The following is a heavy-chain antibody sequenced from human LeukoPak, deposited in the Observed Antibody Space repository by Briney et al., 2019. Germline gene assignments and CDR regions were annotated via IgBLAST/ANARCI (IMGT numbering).Heavy chain of an antibody. V-gene: IGHV3-7*01. CDR3: ARAYCTGGSTCWGNML. CDR1: GFTFSSYW. D-gene: IGHD2-8*02. CDR2: IKPDGSET. Sequence: PGGSLRLSCAASGFTFSSYWMSWVRQAPGKGLEWVANIKPDGSETYFVDSVKGRFTISRDNAKSSLHLQMNSLRAEDTAIYYCARAYCTGGSTCWGNMLWGQGTLVTVSS. J-gene: IGHJ4*02.